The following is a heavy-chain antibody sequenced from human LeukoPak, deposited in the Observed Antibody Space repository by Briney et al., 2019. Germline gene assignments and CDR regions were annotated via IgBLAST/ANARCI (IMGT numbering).Heavy chain of an antibody. V-gene: IGHV3-30-3*01. D-gene: IGHD3-10*01. CDR3: ARAGGSGERTPADY. J-gene: IGHJ4*02. Sequence: PGGSLRLSCAASGFTFSSYAMHWVRQAPGKGLEWVAVISYDGSNKYYADSVKGRFTISRDNSKNTLYLQMNSLRAEDTAVYYCARAGGSGERTPADYWGQGTLVTVSS. CDR1: GFTFSSYA. CDR2: ISYDGSNK.